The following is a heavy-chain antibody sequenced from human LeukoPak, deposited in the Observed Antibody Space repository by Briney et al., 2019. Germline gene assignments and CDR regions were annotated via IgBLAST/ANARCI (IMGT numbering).Heavy chain of an antibody. D-gene: IGHD6-13*01. V-gene: IGHV4-59*01. CDR3: ARLYSSSLGRVFDY. CDR1: GGSISSYY. CDR2: IFYSGST. Sequence: SETLSLTCTVSGGSISSYYWSCIRQPPGKGLECIGYIFYSGSTNYNPSLKSRVTISVDTSKNQLSLKLSSVTAADTAVYYCARLYSSSLGRVFDYWGQGTLVTVSS. J-gene: IGHJ4*02.